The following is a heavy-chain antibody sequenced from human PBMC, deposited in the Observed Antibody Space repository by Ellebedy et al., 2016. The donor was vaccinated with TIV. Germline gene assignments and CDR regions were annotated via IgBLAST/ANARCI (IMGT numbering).Heavy chain of an antibody. CDR3: ARVIRVTTIVPDAFDI. CDR2: IYYSGST. V-gene: IGHV4-59*01. Sequence: MPSETLSLTCTVSGGSISSYYWSWIRQPPGKGLEWIGYIYYSGSTNYNPSLKSRVTITVDTSKNQFSLKLRSVTAADTAVYYCARVIRVTTIVPDAFDIWGQGTMVTVSS. D-gene: IGHD4-17*01. J-gene: IGHJ3*02. CDR1: GGSISSYY.